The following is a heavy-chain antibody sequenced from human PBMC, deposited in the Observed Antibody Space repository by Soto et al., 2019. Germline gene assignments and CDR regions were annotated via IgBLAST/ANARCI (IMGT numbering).Heavy chain of an antibody. CDR3: ARDDKDIRAAFAS. CDR1: CVSISSGGYY. J-gene: IGHJ3*02. Sequence: RTCTVSCVSISSGGYYWSWIRQHPGKGLEWIGYIYYSGSTYYNPSLKSRVTISVDTSKNQFSLKLSSVTAADTAVYYCARDDKDIRAAFASWRQGTRVTV. V-gene: IGHV4-31*03. CDR2: IYYSGST.